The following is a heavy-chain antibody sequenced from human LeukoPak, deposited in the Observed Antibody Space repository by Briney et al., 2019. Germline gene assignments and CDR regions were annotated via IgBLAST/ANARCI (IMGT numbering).Heavy chain of an antibody. Sequence: ASVKVSYKASGYTFTSYGISWVRQAPGQGLEWMGWISAYNGNTNYAQKLQGRVTMTTDTSTSTAYMELRSLRSDDTAVYYCARRSYGDYATYYYYYMDVWGKGTTVTVSS. D-gene: IGHD4-17*01. V-gene: IGHV1-18*01. J-gene: IGHJ6*03. CDR3: ARRSYGDYATYYYYYMDV. CDR1: GYTFTSYG. CDR2: ISAYNGNT.